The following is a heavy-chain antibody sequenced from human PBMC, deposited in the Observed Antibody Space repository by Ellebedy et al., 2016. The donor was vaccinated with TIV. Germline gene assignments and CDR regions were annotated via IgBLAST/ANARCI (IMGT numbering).Heavy chain of an antibody. CDR2: INSDGSST. Sequence: GESLKISCAASGFTFSSYWMHWVRQAPGKGLVWVSRINSDGSSTSYADSVKGQFTISRDNAKNTLYLQMNSLRAEDTAVYYCARVGTYYYDSSGPDGFDIWGQGTMVTVSS. V-gene: IGHV3-74*01. J-gene: IGHJ3*02. D-gene: IGHD3-22*01. CDR1: GFTFSSYW. CDR3: ARVGTYYYDSSGPDGFDI.